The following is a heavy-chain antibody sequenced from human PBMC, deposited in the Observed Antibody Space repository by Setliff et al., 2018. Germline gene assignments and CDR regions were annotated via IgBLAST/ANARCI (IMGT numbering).Heavy chain of an antibody. J-gene: IGHJ4*02. CDR2: VYYSGTT. CDR1: GGSISTYY. CDR3: ARDSALHSYHYDSSGYLDY. Sequence: SETLSLTCTVSGGSISTYYWSWIRQTPVKGMEWIGYVYYSGTTNYNPLFKSRVTISVDRPKNQFSLKLSSVTAADTGVYYCARDSALHSYHYDSSGYLDYWGQGALVTVSS. V-gene: IGHV4-59*01. D-gene: IGHD3-22*01.